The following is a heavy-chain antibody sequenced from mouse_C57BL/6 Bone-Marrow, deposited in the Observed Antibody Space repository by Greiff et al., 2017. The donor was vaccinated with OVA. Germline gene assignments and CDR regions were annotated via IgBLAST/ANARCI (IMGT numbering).Heavy chain of an antibody. V-gene: IGHV1-59*01. D-gene: IGHD2-4*01. Sequence: QVQLQQPGAELVRPGTSVKLSCKASGYTFTSYWMHWVKQRPGQGLEWIGVIDPSDSYTKYNQKFKGKATLTVDTSSSTAYMQLSSLTSEDSAVYYCANYDCFDYWGKGTTLTVSS. CDR3: ANYDCFDY. CDR2: IDPSDSYT. CDR1: GYTFTSYW. J-gene: IGHJ2*01.